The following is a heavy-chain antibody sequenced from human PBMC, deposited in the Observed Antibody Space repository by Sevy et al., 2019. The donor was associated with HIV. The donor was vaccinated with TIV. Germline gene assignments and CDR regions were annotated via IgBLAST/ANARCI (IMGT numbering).Heavy chain of an antibody. D-gene: IGHD1-1*01. CDR1: GFTLSSYG. Sequence: GGSLRLSCTASGFTLSSYGMHWVRQAPGKGLEWVAVIWYDGSNKYYADSVKGRFTISRDNSKNTLYLQMNSLRAEDTAVYYCARAFGGTGTTMRGRYYYYYYGMDVWGQGTTVTVSS. CDR3: ARAFGGTGTTMRGRYYYYYYGMDV. CDR2: IWYDGSNK. J-gene: IGHJ6*02. V-gene: IGHV3-33*01.